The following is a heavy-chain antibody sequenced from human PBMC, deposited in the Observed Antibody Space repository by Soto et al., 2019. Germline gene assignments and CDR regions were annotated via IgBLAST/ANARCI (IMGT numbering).Heavy chain of an antibody. CDR3: ARVDDSAWYTRDY. CDR1: GFTFSSYW. D-gene: IGHD6-19*01. V-gene: IGHV3-7*01. J-gene: IGHJ4*02. Sequence: EVQLVESGGGLVQPGGSLRLSCGASGFTFSSYWMKWVRKAPGKGLEWVANIKQDGSETSYVDSVKGRFTISRDNAKNSLYLQMNSVRAEDTAVYYCARVDDSAWYTRDYWGQGTLVTVSS. CDR2: IKQDGSET.